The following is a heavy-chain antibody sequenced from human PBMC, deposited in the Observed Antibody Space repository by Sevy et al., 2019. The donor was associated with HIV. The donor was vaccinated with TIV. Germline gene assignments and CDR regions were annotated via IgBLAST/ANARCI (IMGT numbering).Heavy chain of an antibody. CDR3: AKDLYSGGWYYYFDS. V-gene: IGHV3-9*01. CDR2: ISWTSGGI. Sequence: LRLSCAASGFTFDDYAMHWVRQAPGKGLEWVSGISWTSGGIVYADSVKGRFTISRDNAKNSLYLQMNSLRVEDTALYFCAKDLYSGGWYYYFDSWGQGTLVTVSS. J-gene: IGHJ4*02. D-gene: IGHD6-19*01. CDR1: GFTFDDYA.